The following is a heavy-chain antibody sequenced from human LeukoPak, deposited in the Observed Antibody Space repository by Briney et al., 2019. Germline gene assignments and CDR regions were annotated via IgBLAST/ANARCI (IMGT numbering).Heavy chain of an antibody. D-gene: IGHD3-10*01. CDR3: TTDSGVRGVIITNWFDP. Sequence: GGSLRLSCAASGFTFSNAWMSWVRQAPGKGLEWVGRIKSKTDGGTTDYAAPVKGRFTISRDDSKNTLYLQMNSLKTEDTAVYYCTTDSGVRGVIITNWFDPWGQGTLVTVSS. CDR1: GFTFSNAW. J-gene: IGHJ5*02. V-gene: IGHV3-15*01. CDR2: IKSKTDGGTT.